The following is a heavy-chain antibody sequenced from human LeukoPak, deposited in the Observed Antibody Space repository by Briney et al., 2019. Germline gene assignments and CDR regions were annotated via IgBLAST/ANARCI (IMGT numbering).Heavy chain of an antibody. Sequence: PSETLSLTCTVSGGSISSYYWSWIRQPPGKGLEWIGYIYYSGSTNYNPSLKSRVTISVDTSKNQFSLKLSSVTAADTAVYYCARHNSRGYIAVAAYGAFDIWGQGTMVTVSS. CDR2: IYYSGST. V-gene: IGHV4-59*08. CDR1: GGSISSYY. CDR3: ARHNSRGYIAVAAYGAFDI. D-gene: IGHD6-19*01. J-gene: IGHJ3*02.